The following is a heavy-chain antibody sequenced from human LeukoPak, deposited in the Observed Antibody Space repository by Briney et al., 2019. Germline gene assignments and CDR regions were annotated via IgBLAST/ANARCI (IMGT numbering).Heavy chain of an antibody. D-gene: IGHD3-9*01. J-gene: IGHJ4*02. CDR3: AKWGDFDILTGYYVSDF. V-gene: IGHV3-23*01. Sequence: GGPLRLSCVASGFTFSNYAMSWVRQAPGKRLEWVSAVTGRAGSTYYADSVKGRFTISRDNSRNTLFLQMNSLRAEDTAIYYCAKWGDFDILTGYYVSDFWGQGTLVTVSS. CDR2: VTGRAGST. CDR1: GFTFSNYA.